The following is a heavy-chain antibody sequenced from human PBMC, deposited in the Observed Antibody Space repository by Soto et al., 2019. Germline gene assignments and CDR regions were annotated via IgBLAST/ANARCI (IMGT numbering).Heavy chain of an antibody. D-gene: IGHD2-8*02. CDR3: ARVGTGEAYDY. CDR2: IYYSGST. V-gene: IGHV4-31*03. J-gene: IGHJ4*02. CDR1: GGSISSGGYY. Sequence: ILSLTCTVSGGSISSGGYYWSWIRQHPGKGLEWIGYIYYSGSTYYNPSLKSRVTISVDTSKNQFSLKLSSVTAADTAVYYCARVGTGEAYDYWGQGTQVTVSS.